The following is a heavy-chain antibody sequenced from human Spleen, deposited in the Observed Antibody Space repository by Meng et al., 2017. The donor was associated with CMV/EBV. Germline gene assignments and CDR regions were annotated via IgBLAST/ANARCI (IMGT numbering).Heavy chain of an antibody. Sequence: SISSGGYYWSWIRQHPGKGLEWIGYIYYSGSTYYNPSLKSRVTISVDTSKNQFSLKLSSVTAADTAVYYYARDPGYCSSTSCYTWFDPWGQGTLVTVSS. CDR3: ARDPGYCSSTSCYTWFDP. CDR2: IYYSGST. CDR1: SISSGGYY. D-gene: IGHD2-2*02. V-gene: IGHV4-31*02. J-gene: IGHJ5*02.